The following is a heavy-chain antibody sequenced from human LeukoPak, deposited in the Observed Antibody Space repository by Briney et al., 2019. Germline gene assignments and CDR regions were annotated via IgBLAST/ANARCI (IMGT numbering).Heavy chain of an antibody. V-gene: IGHV1-18*01. Sequence: GASVKVSCKASGYTFTSYGISWVRQAPGQGLEWMGWISAYNGNTNYAQKLQGRVTMTTDTSTSTAYMELRSLRSDDTAVYYCQVVPADARFGYYFDYWGQGTLVTVSS. J-gene: IGHJ4*02. CDR1: GYTFTSYG. CDR3: QVVPADARFGYYFDY. CDR2: ISAYNGNT. D-gene: IGHD2-2*01.